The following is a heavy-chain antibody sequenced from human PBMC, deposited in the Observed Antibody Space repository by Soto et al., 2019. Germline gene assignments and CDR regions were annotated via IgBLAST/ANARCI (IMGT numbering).Heavy chain of an antibody. CDR3: ARGTPSTPFFGLVILNYYYYYMDV. J-gene: IGHJ6*03. CDR1: GYTFTSYD. Sequence: ASVKVSCKASGYTFTSYDINWVRQATGQGLEWMGWMNPNSGNTGYAQKFQGRVTMTRNTSISTAYMELSSLRSEDTAVDYCARGTPSTPFFGLVILNYYYYYMDVWGKGTTVTVSS. CDR2: MNPNSGNT. V-gene: IGHV1-8*01. D-gene: IGHD3-3*01.